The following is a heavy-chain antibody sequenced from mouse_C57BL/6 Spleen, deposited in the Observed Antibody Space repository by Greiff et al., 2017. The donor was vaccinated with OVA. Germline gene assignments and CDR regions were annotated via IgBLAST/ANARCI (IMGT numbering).Heavy chain of an antibody. V-gene: IGHV1-72*01. CDR2: IDPNSGGT. CDR3: ARYSSEGLYGYSHTWFAY. J-gene: IGHJ3*01. D-gene: IGHD2-2*01. CDR1: GYTFTSYW. Sequence: QVQLKQPGAELVKPGASVKLSCKASGYTFTSYWMHWVKQRPGRGLEWIGRIDPNSGGTKYNEKFKSKATLTVDKPSSTAYMQLSSLTSEDSAVYYCARYSSEGLYGYSHTWFAYWGQGTLVTVSA.